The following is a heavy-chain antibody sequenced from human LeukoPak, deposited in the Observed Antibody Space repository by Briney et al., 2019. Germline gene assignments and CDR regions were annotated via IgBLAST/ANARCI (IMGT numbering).Heavy chain of an antibody. CDR1: GLTFSTYW. J-gene: IGHJ1*01. Sequence: GGSLRLSYAASGLTFSTYWMSWVRQAPGKGLEWVANIKQDGSEKYYVDSVKGRFTISRDNAKKSLYLQMNSLRAEDTAVYYCANLLIAGLPAEYFQHWGQGTLVTVSS. D-gene: IGHD2-15*01. CDR2: IKQDGSEK. CDR3: ANLLIAGLPAEYFQH. V-gene: IGHV3-7*01.